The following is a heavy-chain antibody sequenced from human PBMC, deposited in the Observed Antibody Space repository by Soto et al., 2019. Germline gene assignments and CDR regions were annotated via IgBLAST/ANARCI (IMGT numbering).Heavy chain of an antibody. Sequence: QVQLQESGPGLVKPSQTLSLTCTVSGGSVSSAGYYWSWIRQHPDKGLEWIGYIYSSGTTYYNPSLSCRLSISIATSKHHFSLQLSSVTAADTAVYYCARDSAFYYDSTVYSHDALDIWGQGTMVTVSS. CDR3: ARDSAFYYDSTVYSHDALDI. CDR2: IYSSGTT. J-gene: IGHJ3*02. CDR1: GGSVSSAGYY. V-gene: IGHV4-31*03. D-gene: IGHD3-22*01.